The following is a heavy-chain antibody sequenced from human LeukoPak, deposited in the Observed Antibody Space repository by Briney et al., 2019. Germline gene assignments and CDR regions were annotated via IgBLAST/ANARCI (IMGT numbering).Heavy chain of an antibody. CDR2: ISSSGSTI. J-gene: IGHJ4*02. Sequence: GGSLRLSCAASGFTFSSYEMNWVRQAPGKGLEWVSYISSSGSTIYYADSVKGRFTISRDNAKNSLYLQMNSLRAEDTAVYYCASVSGSGKYYFDYWGQGTLVTVSS. V-gene: IGHV3-48*03. CDR1: GFTFSSYE. D-gene: IGHD3-10*01. CDR3: ASVSGSGKYYFDY.